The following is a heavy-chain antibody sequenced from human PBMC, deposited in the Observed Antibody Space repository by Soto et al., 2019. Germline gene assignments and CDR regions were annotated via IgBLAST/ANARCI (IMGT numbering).Heavy chain of an antibody. J-gene: IGHJ3*02. D-gene: IGHD2-2*01. V-gene: IGHV1-69*13. CDR2: IIPIFGTA. CDR1: GGTFSSYA. CDR3: ASIGYCSSTSCYAAFDI. Sequence: SVKVSCKAPGGTFSSYAISWVRQAPGQGLEWMGGIIPIFGTANYAQKFQGRVTITADESTSTAYMELSSLRSEDTAVYYCASIGYCSSTSCYAAFDIWGQGTMVTVSS.